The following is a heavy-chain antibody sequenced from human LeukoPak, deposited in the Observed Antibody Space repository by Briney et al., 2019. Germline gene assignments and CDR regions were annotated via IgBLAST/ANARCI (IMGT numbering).Heavy chain of an antibody. D-gene: IGHD3-22*01. J-gene: IGHJ5*02. CDR3: ASSYDSSGLNWFDP. V-gene: IGHV4-59*01. CDR2: IYYSGST. CDR1: GGSISSYY. Sequence: SETLSLTCTVSGGSISSYYWSWIRQPPGKGLEWIGYIYYSGSTNYNPSLKSRVTISVDTSKNQFSLKLSSVTAADTAVYHCASSYDSSGLNWFDPWGQGTLVTVSS.